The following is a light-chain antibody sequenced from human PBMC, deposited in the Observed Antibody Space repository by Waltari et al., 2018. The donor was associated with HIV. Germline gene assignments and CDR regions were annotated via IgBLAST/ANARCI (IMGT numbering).Light chain of an antibody. Sequence: DIVMTQSQDSLAMSLGERATINCKSSQSVLYTSTNENYLAWYQQKAGQRPKLLIYWASTRQSGVPDRFNGSGSGTDLTLTISGLQAEDVALYCCQQYYSTPRTFGRGTKVEI. CDR3: QQYYSTPRT. CDR2: WAS. V-gene: IGKV4-1*01. CDR1: QSVLYTSTNENY. J-gene: IGKJ1*01.